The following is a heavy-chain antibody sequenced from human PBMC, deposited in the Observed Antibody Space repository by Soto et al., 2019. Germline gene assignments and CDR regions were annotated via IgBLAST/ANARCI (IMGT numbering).Heavy chain of an antibody. CDR2: IYHIGSA. CDR3: ARGRATARFDY. J-gene: IGHJ4*02. V-gene: IGHV4-30-2*01. D-gene: IGHD2-21*02. CDR1: GDSISSSYYS. Sequence: QLQLQESGSGLVKPSQTLSLTCAVSGDSISSSYYSWSWIRQPPGKGLECIGYIYHIGSAYYNPSLQIRVTMSVDRSKNQFSLSLNSVTAADTAVYYCARGRATARFDYWGQGILVTVSS.